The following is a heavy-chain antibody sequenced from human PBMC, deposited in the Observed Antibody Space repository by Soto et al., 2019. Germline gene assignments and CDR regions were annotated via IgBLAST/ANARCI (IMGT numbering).Heavy chain of an antibody. J-gene: IGHJ6*01. V-gene: IGHV6-1*01. Sequence: SQTLPVTCDMSGANVSSNIAAWNCIRQSPARGLEWLGRTYYRSKWYNDYALSVKSRITINPDTSKNQFSLQLNSVTPEDTAVYYCARDSTGTTHYYYGMDVWGQGTTVTVSS. D-gene: IGHD1-7*01. CDR3: ARDSTGTTHYYYGMDV. CDR2: TYYRSKWYN. CDR1: GANVSSNIAA.